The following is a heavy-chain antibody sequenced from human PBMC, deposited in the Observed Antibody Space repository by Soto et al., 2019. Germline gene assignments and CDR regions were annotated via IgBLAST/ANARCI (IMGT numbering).Heavy chain of an antibody. CDR1: GYTFTDYF. V-gene: IGHV1-2*02. CDR2: VNPKNGDT. Sequence: ASVKVTCKASGYTFTDYFLHWVRQAPGHGLEWMGWVNPKNGDTSYAQKFQDRVTMTRGTAISSAYMELTSLRSDDTAVYYCARPTASRELVYWGQGTPVTVSS. D-gene: IGHD6-6*01. J-gene: IGHJ4*02. CDR3: ARPTASRELVY.